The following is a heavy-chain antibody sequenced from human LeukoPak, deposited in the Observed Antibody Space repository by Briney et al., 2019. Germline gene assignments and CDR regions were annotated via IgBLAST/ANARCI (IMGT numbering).Heavy chain of an antibody. CDR2: IYYSGST. V-gene: IGHV4-31*03. Sequence: SETLSLTCTVSGSISSGDYYWSWIRQHPGKGLEWIGYIYYSGSTYYNPSLKSRVTISVDTSKNEFSLSLSSVTAADTAVYYCARDARWSRKGSAVAYWGQGTLVTVSS. D-gene: IGHD4-23*01. CDR1: GSISSGDYY. CDR3: ARDARWSRKGSAVAY. J-gene: IGHJ4*02.